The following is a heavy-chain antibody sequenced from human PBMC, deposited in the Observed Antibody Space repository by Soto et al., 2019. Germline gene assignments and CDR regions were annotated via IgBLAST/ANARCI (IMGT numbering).Heavy chain of an antibody. V-gene: IGHV1-18*01. CDR3: AWWGGYDGPHDDAFDI. D-gene: IGHD5-12*01. Sequence: GASVKVSCKASGYTFTSYGISWVRQAPGQGLEWMGWISAYNGNTNYAQKLQGRVTMTTDTSTSTAYMELSSLRSEDTAVYYCAWWGGYDGPHDDAFDIWGQGTMVTVSS. J-gene: IGHJ3*02. CDR2: ISAYNGNT. CDR1: GYTFTSYG.